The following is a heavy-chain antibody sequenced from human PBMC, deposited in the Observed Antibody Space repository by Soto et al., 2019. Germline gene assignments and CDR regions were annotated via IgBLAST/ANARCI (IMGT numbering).Heavy chain of an antibody. D-gene: IGHD2-15*01. J-gene: IGHJ4*02. CDR3: AKSGGDCSGGSCYSAYFHY. V-gene: IGHV3-23*01. Sequence: EVQLLESGGDLVQPGGSLRLSCAASGFTFSSYAMSWVRQAPGKGLEWVSAISGSGGSTYYAGSVKGRFTISRDNSKHTLYLQMNSLRAEDTAVYYCAKSGGDCSGGSCYSAYFHYWGQGTLVTVSS. CDR2: ISGSGGST. CDR1: GFTFSSYA.